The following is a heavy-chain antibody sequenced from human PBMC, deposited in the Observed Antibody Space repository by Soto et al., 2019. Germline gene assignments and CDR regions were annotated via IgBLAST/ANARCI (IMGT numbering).Heavy chain of an antibody. D-gene: IGHD3-16*02. V-gene: IGHV4-34*01. CDR3: AREGLMITFGGVIAYYGMDV. CDR1: GGSFSGYY. CDR2: INHSGST. J-gene: IGHJ6*02. Sequence: SSETLSLTCAVYGGSFSGYYWSWIRQPPGKGLEWIGEINHSGSTNYNPSLKSRVTISVDTSKNQFSLKLSSVTAADTAVYYCAREGLMITFGGVIAYYGMDVWGQGTTVTVSS.